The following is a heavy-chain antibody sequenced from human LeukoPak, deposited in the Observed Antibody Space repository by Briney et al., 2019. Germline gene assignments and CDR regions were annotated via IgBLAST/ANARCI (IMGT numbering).Heavy chain of an antibody. Sequence: GGSLRLSCAASGFTFSSYSMNWVRQAPGKGLEWVSSISSSSSYIYYADSVKGRFTISRDNAKSSLYLQMNGLRAEDTAVYYCARGLLGDAFDIWGQGTMVTVSS. CDR2: ISSSSSYI. J-gene: IGHJ3*02. D-gene: IGHD2-21*01. CDR3: ARGLLGDAFDI. V-gene: IGHV3-21*01. CDR1: GFTFSSYS.